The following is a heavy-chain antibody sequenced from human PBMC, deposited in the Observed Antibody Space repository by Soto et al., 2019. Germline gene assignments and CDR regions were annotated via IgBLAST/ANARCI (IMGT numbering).Heavy chain of an antibody. CDR2: IDWDDDK. CDR3: ARIEYSGGYPLVDY. D-gene: IGHD1-26*01. Sequence: SGPTLVNPTQTLTLDCTFCGFSLSTRRMCVSWIRQPPGKALEWLALIDWDDDKYYSTSLKTRLTISKDTSKNQVVLTMTNMDPVDTATYYCARIEYSGGYPLVDYWGQGTLVTVSS. J-gene: IGHJ4*02. V-gene: IGHV2-70*01. CDR1: GFSLSTRRMC.